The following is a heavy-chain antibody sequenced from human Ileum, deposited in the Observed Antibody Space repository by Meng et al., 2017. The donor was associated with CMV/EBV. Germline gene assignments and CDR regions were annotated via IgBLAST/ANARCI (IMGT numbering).Heavy chain of an antibody. CDR3: ASGRLQFTPSALQH. Sequence: VQLKQWGEGLLKPSETLSLTCAVSGEPLNGFFCSWIRQPPGRGREWIGEVNNRGRTNYNPSLKSRLTISIDTSKRQLSLMVTSVTAADSAIYYCASGRLQFTPSALQHWGPGTLVTVSS. D-gene: IGHD5-24*01. J-gene: IGHJ1*01. CDR1: GEPLNGFF. CDR2: VNNRGRT. V-gene: IGHV4-34*02.